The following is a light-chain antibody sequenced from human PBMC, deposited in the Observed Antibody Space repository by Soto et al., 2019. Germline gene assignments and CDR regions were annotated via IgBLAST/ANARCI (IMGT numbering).Light chain of an antibody. CDR2: GAS. V-gene: IGKV3-20*01. CDR1: QSVSSSY. CDR3: LQYNSHPLT. Sequence: EMVLRQSPGTLSLSSGERATLSCRASQSVSSSYLAWYQQKPGQAPRLLIYGASSRATGIPDRFGGSGSGTEFTLTISSLQPEDFATYYCLQYNSHPLTFGQGTKVDIK. J-gene: IGKJ1*01.